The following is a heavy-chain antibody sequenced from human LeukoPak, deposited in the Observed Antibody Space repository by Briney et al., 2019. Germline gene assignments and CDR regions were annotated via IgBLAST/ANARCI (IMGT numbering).Heavy chain of an antibody. CDR1: GFTFSSYA. Sequence: GGSLRLSCAASGFTFSSYAMSWVRQAPGKGLEWVANIKQDGSEKYYVDSVKGRFTISRDNAKNSVYLQMNSLRVEDTAVYYCARDGITMRILEYWGQGTLVTVSS. CDR3: ARDGITMRILEY. J-gene: IGHJ4*02. D-gene: IGHD3-10*01. V-gene: IGHV3-7*01. CDR2: IKQDGSEK.